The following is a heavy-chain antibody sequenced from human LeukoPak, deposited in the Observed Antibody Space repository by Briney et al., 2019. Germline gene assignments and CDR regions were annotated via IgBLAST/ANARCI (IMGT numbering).Heavy chain of an antibody. CDR1: GFTFSSYG. CDR2: ISGSGGST. D-gene: IGHD5-12*01. J-gene: IGHJ3*02. CDR3: AKDRGGYALTDAFDI. V-gene: IGHV3-23*01. Sequence: PGGTLRLSCAASGFTFSSYGMSWVRQAPGKGLEWVSAISGSGGSTYYADSVKGRFTISRDNSKNTLYLQMNSLRAEDTAVYYCAKDRGGYALTDAFDIWGQGTMVTVSS.